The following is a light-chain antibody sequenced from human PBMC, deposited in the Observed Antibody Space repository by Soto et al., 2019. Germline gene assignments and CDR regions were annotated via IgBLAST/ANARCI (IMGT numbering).Light chain of an antibody. V-gene: IGKV3-15*01. J-gene: IGKJ4*01. CDR1: QTVTSG. Sequence: EIVLTQSPDTLSLSPGERATLSCRASQTVTSGYLAWYQQKPGQPPGLLIYGASTRAAGVPARFSGSGSGTEFTLTISSLQSEDSAVYYCQQYNNWPVTFGGGTKVDIK. CDR2: GAS. CDR3: QQYNNWPVT.